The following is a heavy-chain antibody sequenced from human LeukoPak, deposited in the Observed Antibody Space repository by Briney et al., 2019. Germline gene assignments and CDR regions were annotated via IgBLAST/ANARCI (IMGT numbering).Heavy chain of an antibody. V-gene: IGHV3-66*01. Sequence: GGSLRLSCAASGFTFSSYAMSWVRQAPGKGLEWVSVVYSGGITYYADSVKGRFIISGDNSKNTLYLQMNSLRAEDTAVYYCARGVDVWGQGTTVTVSS. CDR2: VYSGGIT. J-gene: IGHJ6*02. CDR3: ARGVDV. CDR1: GFTFSSYA.